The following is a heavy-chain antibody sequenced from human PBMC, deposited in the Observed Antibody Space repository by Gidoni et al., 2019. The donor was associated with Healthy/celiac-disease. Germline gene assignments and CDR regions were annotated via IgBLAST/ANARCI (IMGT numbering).Heavy chain of an antibody. D-gene: IGHD3-10*01. V-gene: IGHV3-9*01. Sequence: EVQLVESGGGLVQPGRSLRLSCAASGFTFDDYARHWVRQAPGKGLEWVSGISWNSGSIGYADSVKGRFTISRDNAKNSLYLQMNSLRAEDTALYYCAKSKRPLWFGELYSWFDPWGQGTLVTVSS. J-gene: IGHJ5*02. CDR2: ISWNSGSI. CDR1: GFTFDDYA. CDR3: AKSKRPLWFGELYSWFDP.